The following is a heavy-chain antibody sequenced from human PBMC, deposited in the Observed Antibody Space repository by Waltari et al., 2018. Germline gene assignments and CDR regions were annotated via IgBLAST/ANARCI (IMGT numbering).Heavy chain of an antibody. CDR3: ARVGYDSSGYYGYYMDV. J-gene: IGHJ6*03. V-gene: IGHV1-69*05. CDR1: GGTFSSYA. CDR2: IIPIFGTA. Sequence: QVQLVQSGAEVKKPGSSVKVSCKASGGTFSSYAISWVRQAPGQGLEWMGGIIPIFGTANDEQKFQGRVTITTDESTSTAYMELSSLRSEDTAVYYCARVGYDSSGYYGYYMDVWGKGTTVTVSS. D-gene: IGHD3-22*01.